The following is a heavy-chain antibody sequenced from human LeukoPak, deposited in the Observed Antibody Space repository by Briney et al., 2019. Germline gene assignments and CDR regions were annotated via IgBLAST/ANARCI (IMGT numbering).Heavy chain of an antibody. D-gene: IGHD5-24*01. J-gene: IGHJ4*02. Sequence: GESLKISCKASGYSFTSYWISWVRQTPGKGLEWMGRIGPSDSYANYSPSFQGHVTISADKSISTAYLQWSSLKASDTAMYYCARQVEMATTFFDYWGQGTLVTVSS. CDR1: GYSFTSYW. V-gene: IGHV5-10-1*01. CDR3: ARQVEMATTFFDY. CDR2: IGPSDSYA.